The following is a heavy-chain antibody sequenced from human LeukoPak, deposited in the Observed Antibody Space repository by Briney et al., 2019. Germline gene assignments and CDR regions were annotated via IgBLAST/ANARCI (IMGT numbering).Heavy chain of an antibody. CDR3: ARHAGGITATGTRPFDY. V-gene: IGHV4-39*01. CDR2: IYYSGST. D-gene: IGHD6-13*01. J-gene: IGHJ4*02. CDR1: GASFSSSTYY. Sequence: PSETLSLTCTVSGASFSSSTYYWGWIRQSPGKGLEWIGSIYYSGSTYYNPSLKSRVTMSEDTSKNQFSLKLSSVTAADTAVYYCARHAGGITATGTRPFDYWGQGTLVTVSS.